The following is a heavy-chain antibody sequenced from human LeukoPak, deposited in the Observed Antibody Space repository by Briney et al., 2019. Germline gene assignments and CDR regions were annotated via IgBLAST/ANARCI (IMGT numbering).Heavy chain of an antibody. Sequence: SETLSLTCTVSGGSISSYYWSWIRQPPGKGLEWIGYIYYTGSTYYNPSLKSRVTISVDTSKNQFSLKVRTVTAADTAVYYCAKSSAAGIPAALNWIDPWGQGTLVTVSS. CDR2: IYYTGST. CDR3: AKSSAAGIPAALNWIDP. CDR1: GGSISSYY. D-gene: IGHD6-13*01. V-gene: IGHV4-59*01. J-gene: IGHJ5*02.